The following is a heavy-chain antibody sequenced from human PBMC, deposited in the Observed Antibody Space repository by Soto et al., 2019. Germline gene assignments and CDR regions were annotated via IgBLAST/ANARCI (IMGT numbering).Heavy chain of an antibody. J-gene: IGHJ4*02. CDR1: GFTFSSYE. CDR2: ISSSGTTI. V-gene: IGHV3-48*03. CDR3: ASAGGIALAGIK. Sequence: EVQLVESGGGLVQPGGSLRLSCAASGFTFSSYEMNWVRQAPGKGLEWVSYISSSGTTIYYADSVNGRFTISRDNAKNSLYLQMISLRAEDTAVYYCASAGGIALAGIKWGQGTLVTVSS. D-gene: IGHD6-19*01.